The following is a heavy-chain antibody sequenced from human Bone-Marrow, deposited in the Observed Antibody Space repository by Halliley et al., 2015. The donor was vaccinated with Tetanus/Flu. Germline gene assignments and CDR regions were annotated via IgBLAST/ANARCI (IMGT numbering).Heavy chain of an antibody. CDR1: GFTFSSFD. Sequence: SLRLSCAASGFTFSSFDMHWVRQPVGKGLEWVSGIYSGGDTYYTDSVEGRFTISRHNAKNSVYLKLNRLRAGDTALYYCAAGARDSFHIWGQGTMVTVSS. V-gene: IGHV3-13*01. CDR3: AAGARDSFHI. CDR2: IYSGGDT. J-gene: IGHJ3*02.